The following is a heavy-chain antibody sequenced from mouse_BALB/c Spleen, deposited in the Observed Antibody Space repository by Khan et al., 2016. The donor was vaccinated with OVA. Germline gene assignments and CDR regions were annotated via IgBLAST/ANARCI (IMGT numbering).Heavy chain of an antibody. CDR1: GFSFSRYN. J-gene: IGHJ4*01. V-gene: IGHV2-6-4*01. CDR3: ARAYYRYDGYYAMDY. D-gene: IGHD2-14*01. Sequence: QVQLKESGPGLVAPSQSLSITCTVSGFSFSRYNIHWVRQPPGKGLEWLGMIWGGGGTDYNSTLKSRLSIRKDNSKSQVLLKMNSLQTNDTAMYDCARAYYRYDGYYAMDYWGQGTSVTVSS. CDR2: IWGGGGT.